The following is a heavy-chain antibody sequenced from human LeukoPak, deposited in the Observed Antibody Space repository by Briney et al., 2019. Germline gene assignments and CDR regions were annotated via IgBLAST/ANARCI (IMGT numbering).Heavy chain of an antibody. CDR2: IYSSGTT. D-gene: IGHD3-10*01. V-gene: IGHV4-59*13. CDR1: GGSISSYY. J-gene: IGHJ4*02. CDR3: ARGKIWSPVYLSH. Sequence: SETLSLTCIVSGGSISSYYWSWVRQPPGKGLEWIGNIYSSGTTNYNPSLKSRVTISMDTSKNQFSLKLSSVTAADTAVYYCARGKIWSPVYLSHWGQGTLVTVSS.